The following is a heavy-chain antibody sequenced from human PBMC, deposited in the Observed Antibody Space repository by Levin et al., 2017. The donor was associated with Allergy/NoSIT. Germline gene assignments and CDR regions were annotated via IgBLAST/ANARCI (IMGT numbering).Heavy chain of an antibody. Sequence: GGSLRLSCAASGFTVSSNYMSWVRQAPGKGLEWVSVIYSGGSTYYADSVKGRFTISRDNSKNTLYLQMNSLRAEDTAVYYCAREPYYYDSSANWGQGTLVTVSS. CDR2: IYSGGST. CDR3: AREPYYYDSSAN. D-gene: IGHD3-22*01. V-gene: IGHV3-53*01. CDR1: GFTVSSNY. J-gene: IGHJ4*02.